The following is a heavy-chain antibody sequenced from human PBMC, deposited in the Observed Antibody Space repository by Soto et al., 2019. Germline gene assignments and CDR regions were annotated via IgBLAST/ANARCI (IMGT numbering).Heavy chain of an antibody. CDR3: ARGPGTSYFDY. Sequence: ESGGGVVQPGRSLRLSCAASGFTFSSYGMHWVRQAPGKGLEWVAAIWSGGSNENYADSVKGRFTISRDNSKNMLYLQMNSLRAEDTAVYYCARGPGTSYFDYWGQGSLVTVSS. CDR2: IWSGGSNE. V-gene: IGHV3-33*01. CDR1: GFTFSSYG. J-gene: IGHJ4*02. D-gene: IGHD2-2*01.